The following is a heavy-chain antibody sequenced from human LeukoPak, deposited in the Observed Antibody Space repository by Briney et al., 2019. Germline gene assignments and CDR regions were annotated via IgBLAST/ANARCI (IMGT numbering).Heavy chain of an antibody. V-gene: IGHV4-30-2*01. Sequence: SETLSLTCAVSGGSISSGGYSWSWIRQPPGKGLEWIGYIYHSGSTYYNPSLKSRVTISVDRTKNQFSLKLSSVTAADTAVYYCARVAYYDFWSGYYFDYWGQGTLVTVSS. CDR2: IYHSGST. CDR1: GGSISSGGYS. J-gene: IGHJ4*02. CDR3: ARVAYYDFWSGYYFDY. D-gene: IGHD3-3*01.